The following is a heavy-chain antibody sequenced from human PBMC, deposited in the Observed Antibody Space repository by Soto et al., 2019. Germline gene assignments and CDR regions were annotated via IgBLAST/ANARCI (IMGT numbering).Heavy chain of an antibody. CDR2: ISYDGSNK. J-gene: IGHJ4*02. D-gene: IGHD6-19*01. CDR3: AKDVDAAVALDY. Sequence: QVQLVESGGGVVQPGRSLRLSCAASGFTFSSYGMHWFRQAPGKGLEWVAVISYDGSNKYYADSVKGRFTISRDNSKNTLYLQMNSLRAEDTAVYYCAKDVDAAVALDYWGQGTLVTVSS. CDR1: GFTFSSYG. V-gene: IGHV3-30*18.